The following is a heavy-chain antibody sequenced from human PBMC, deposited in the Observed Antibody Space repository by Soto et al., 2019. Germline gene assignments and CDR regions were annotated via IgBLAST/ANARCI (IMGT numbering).Heavy chain of an antibody. Sequence: GSLRLSCAASGFTFNTFGMHWVRQAPGKGLEWVAVISYDGSDKYYADSVKGRFTISRDNSKNTLYLQMNSLRAEDTAVYYCAKDFWGEGPHDYAVVDYWGQGTLVTVSP. CDR3: AKDFWGEGPHDYAVVDY. CDR2: ISYDGSDK. J-gene: IGHJ4*02. V-gene: IGHV3-30*18. D-gene: IGHD4-17*01. CDR1: GFTFNTFG.